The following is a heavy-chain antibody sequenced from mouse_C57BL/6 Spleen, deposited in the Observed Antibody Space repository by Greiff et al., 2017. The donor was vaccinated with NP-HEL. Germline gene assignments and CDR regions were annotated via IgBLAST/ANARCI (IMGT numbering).Heavy chain of an antibody. CDR3: ARDRRLGYFDY. CDR2: INYDGSST. J-gene: IGHJ2*01. D-gene: IGHD4-1*01. CDR1: GFTFSDYY. Sequence: EVKVVESEGGLVQPGSSMKLSCTASGFTFSDYYMAWVRQVPEKGLEWVANINYDGSSTYYLDSLKSRFIISRDNAKNILYLQMSSLKSEDTATYYCARDRRLGYFDYWGQGTTLTVSS. V-gene: IGHV5-16*01.